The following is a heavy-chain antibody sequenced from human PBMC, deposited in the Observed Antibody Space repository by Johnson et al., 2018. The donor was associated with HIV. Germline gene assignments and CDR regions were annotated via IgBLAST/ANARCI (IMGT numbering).Heavy chain of an antibody. CDR1: GFTFSSYA. CDR2: ISGSTI. Sequence: VQLVESGGGLVQRGGSLRLSCAASGFTFSSYAMSWVRQAPGKGLEWVSAISGSTIYYADSVKGRFTISRDNAKNSLYLQMNSLSAEDTAVYYCARVTGPFDIWGQGTMVTVSS. J-gene: IGHJ3*02. D-gene: IGHD4-11*01. V-gene: IGHV3-48*04. CDR3: ARVTGPFDI.